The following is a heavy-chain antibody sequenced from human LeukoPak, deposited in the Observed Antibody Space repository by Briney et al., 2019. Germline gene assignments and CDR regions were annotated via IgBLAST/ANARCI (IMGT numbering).Heavy chain of an antibody. CDR1: GGSISSSSYY. V-gene: IGHV4-39*01. CDR3: ARAYSTYDTFDY. J-gene: IGHJ4*02. CDR2: IYYSGST. Sequence: KPSETLSLTCTVSGGSISSSSYYWGWIRQPPGKGLEWIGSIYYSGSTYYNPSLKSRVTISVDTSKNQFSLKLSSVTAADTAVYYCARAYSTYDTFDYWGQGTLVTVSS. D-gene: IGHD6-13*01.